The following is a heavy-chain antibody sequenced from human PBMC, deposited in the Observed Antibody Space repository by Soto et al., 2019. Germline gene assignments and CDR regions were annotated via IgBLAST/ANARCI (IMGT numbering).Heavy chain of an antibody. CDR3: AYSTGWYRHDV. D-gene: IGHD6-19*01. CDR2: LLHGGTT. CDR1: GDSISSPKW. J-gene: IGHJ3*01. Sequence: QVQLQESGPGLVKPSGTLSLTCAVSGDSISSPKWWTWLRQPPGKGLEWIGDLLHGGTTNYNPSLKSRVTLSVDTSQNQFSLNLTSVTAADTDIYYCAYSTGWYRHDVWGQGTSVTVSS. V-gene: IGHV4-4*02.